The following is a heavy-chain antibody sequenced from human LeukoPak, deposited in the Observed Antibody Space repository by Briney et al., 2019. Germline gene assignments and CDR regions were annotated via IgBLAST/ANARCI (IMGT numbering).Heavy chain of an antibody. CDR1: GESISTTYYY. J-gene: IGHJ4*02. Sequence: SETLSLTCTVSGESISTTYYYWGWIRQPPGKGLEWIGSIFYSGTTYYCPSLKSRVTISVDTSKNQFSLKLTSVTAADTAVYYCAWSSMFRGVTVDYWGQGTLVTVSS. D-gene: IGHD3-10*01. CDR2: IFYSGTT. CDR3: AWSSMFRGVTVDY. V-gene: IGHV4-39*01.